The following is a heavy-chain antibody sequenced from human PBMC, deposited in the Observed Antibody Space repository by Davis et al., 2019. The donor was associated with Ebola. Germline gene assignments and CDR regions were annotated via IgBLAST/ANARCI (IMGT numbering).Heavy chain of an antibody. CDR3: ARDKRISPSRYYYGMDV. Sequence: ASVKVSCKASGGTFSSYAISWVRQAPGQGLEWMGWISAYNGNTNYAQKLQGRVTMTTDTSTSTAYMELRSLRSDDTAVYYCARDKRISPSRYYYGMDVWGQGTTVTVSS. J-gene: IGHJ6*02. D-gene: IGHD2/OR15-2a*01. CDR2: ISAYNGNT. CDR1: GGTFSSYA. V-gene: IGHV1-18*01.